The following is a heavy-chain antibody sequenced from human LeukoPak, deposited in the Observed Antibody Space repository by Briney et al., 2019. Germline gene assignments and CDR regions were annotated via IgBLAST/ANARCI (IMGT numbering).Heavy chain of an antibody. CDR2: IYHSGST. D-gene: IGHD5-24*01. J-gene: IGHJ4*02. V-gene: IGHV4-38-2*01. CDR1: GYSISSGYY. Sequence: SETLSLTCAVSGYSISSGYYWGWIRQPPGKGLEWIGSIYHSGSTYYNPSLKSRVTISVDTFKNQFSLKLSSVTAADTAVYYCARSPERWLQLLIDYWGQGTLVTVSS. CDR3: ARSPERWLQLLIDY.